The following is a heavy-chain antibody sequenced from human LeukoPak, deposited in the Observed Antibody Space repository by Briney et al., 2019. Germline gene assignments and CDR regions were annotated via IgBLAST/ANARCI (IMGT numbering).Heavy chain of an antibody. CDR2: ISNYFGVT. CDR3: ARDSDYSGNANGDWFDP. Sequence: ASVNVSCKASGFRFTSFGVSWVRQAPGQGLEWMGWISNYFGVTHYAEKFEDRVTMTIDTSTTTAYMELRSLRYDDTAVYYCARDSDYSGNANGDWFDPWGQGTVVTVSS. V-gene: IGHV1-18*04. CDR1: GFRFTSFG. J-gene: IGHJ5*02. D-gene: IGHD4-11*01.